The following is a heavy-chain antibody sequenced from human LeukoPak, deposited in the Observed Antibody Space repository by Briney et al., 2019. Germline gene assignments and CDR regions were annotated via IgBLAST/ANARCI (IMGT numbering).Heavy chain of an antibody. CDR1: GFTFSSYG. CDR3: ARDQIVGSYDILTGSSPGDY. D-gene: IGHD3-9*01. CDR2: IWYDGSNK. J-gene: IGHJ4*02. V-gene: IGHV3-33*01. Sequence: GGSLRLSCAASGFTFSSYGMHWVRQAPGKGLEWVSVIWYDGSNKYYADSVKGRFTISRDNSKNTLYLQMNSLRAEDTAVYSCARDQIVGSYDILTGSSPGDYWGQGTLVTVSS.